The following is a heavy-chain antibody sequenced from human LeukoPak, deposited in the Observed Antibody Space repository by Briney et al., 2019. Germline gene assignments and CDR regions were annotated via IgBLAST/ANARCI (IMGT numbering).Heavy chain of an antibody. D-gene: IGHD3-10*01. CDR1: GYTFTSYY. Sequence: ASVKVSCKASGYTFTSYYMHWVRQAPGQGLEWMGIINPSGGGTNYAQKFQGRVTMTRDTSTSTVYMELSSLRSEDTAVYYCARGRGYYGSGSYYIFDYWGQGTLVTVSS. V-gene: IGHV1-46*01. CDR2: INPSGGGT. J-gene: IGHJ4*02. CDR3: ARGRGYYGSGSYYIFDY.